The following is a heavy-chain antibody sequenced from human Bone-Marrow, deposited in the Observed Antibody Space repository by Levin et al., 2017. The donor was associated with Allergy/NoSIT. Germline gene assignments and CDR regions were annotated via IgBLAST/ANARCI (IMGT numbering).Heavy chain of an antibody. CDR2: IDTSGDDT. V-gene: IGHV3-23*01. Sequence: GGSLRLSCSASGFTFTSYAMSWVRQAPGKGLEWVSSIDTSGDDTNYVASVKGRFTISRDNSRNTVYMQLNSLRVEDTAVYYCAKRGPSTGWTYFDYWGQGTLVTVSS. J-gene: IGHJ4*02. CDR3: AKRGPSTGWTYFDY. D-gene: IGHD6-19*01. CDR1: GFTFTSYA.